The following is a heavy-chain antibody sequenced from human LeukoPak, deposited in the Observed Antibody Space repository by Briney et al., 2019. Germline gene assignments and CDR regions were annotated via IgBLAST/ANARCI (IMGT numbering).Heavy chain of an antibody. D-gene: IGHD3-22*01. V-gene: IGHV3-48*01. CDR3: AGYDDSSGYYYGLDAFDI. Sequence: GGSLRLSCAASGFTFSSYSMNWVRQAPGKGLEWVSYISSSSSTIYYADSVKGRFTISRDNAKNSLYLQMNSLRAEDTAVYYCAGYDDSSGYYYGLDAFDIWGQGTMVTVSS. CDR1: GFTFSSYS. CDR2: ISSSSSTI. J-gene: IGHJ3*02.